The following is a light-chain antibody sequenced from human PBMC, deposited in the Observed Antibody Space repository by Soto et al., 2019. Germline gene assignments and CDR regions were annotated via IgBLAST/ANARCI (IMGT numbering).Light chain of an antibody. V-gene: IGKV1-39*01. J-gene: IGKJ5*01. CDR2: AAS. CDR3: QQSYSNPIT. Sequence: DIQMTPSASSLSTSGRARMPIICXASQSISNHLNWYQQKPGKGPNLLIYAASSLQRGVPSRFSGSGSGTDFALTISSLQPEDFATYYCQQSYSNPITFGQGTRLEIK. CDR1: QSISNH.